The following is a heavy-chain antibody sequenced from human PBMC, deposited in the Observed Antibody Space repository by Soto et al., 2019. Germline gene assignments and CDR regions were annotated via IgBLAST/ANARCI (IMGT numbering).Heavy chain of an antibody. D-gene: IGHD4-17*01. Sequence: SVKVSCKASGGTFSSYTISWVRQAPGQGLEWMGRIIPILGIANYAQKFQGRVTITADKSTSTAYMELSSLRSEDTAVYHCARVYGDGWFDPWGQGTLVTVSS. J-gene: IGHJ5*02. CDR3: ARVYGDGWFDP. CDR2: IIPILGIA. V-gene: IGHV1-69*02. CDR1: GGTFSSYT.